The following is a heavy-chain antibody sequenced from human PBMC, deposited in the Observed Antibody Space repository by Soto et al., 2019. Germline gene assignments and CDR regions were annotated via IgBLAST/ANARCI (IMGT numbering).Heavy chain of an antibody. CDR1: GFTFSNYA. J-gene: IGHJ4*02. V-gene: IGHV3-23*01. D-gene: IGHD6-25*01. CDR2: ISGSGTGT. Sequence: EVQLLDSGGGLVQPGGSLRLSCAASGFTFSNYAMNWVRQAPGKGLEWVSAISGSGTGTDYADSVKGRFTISRDNSKNTLYLQLNSLRAEDTAIYYCAIVPLRPYYFDRWGQGTLVTVTS. CDR3: AIVPLRPYYFDR.